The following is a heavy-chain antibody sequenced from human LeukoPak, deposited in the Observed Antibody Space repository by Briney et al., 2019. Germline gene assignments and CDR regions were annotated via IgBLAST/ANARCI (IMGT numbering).Heavy chain of an antibody. Sequence: AAVKVSCKASGYTFTSYYMHWVRQAPGQGVEGMGIINPSGGTTNYAQNIHSRVTMTTRTPKSTVYMELSSPRSDDTAVYYCTSAATLHIGFDPWGQGALVTVSS. J-gene: IGHJ5*02. D-gene: IGHD1-26*01. CDR3: TSAATLHIGFDP. CDR2: INPSGGTT. V-gene: IGHV1-46*01. CDR1: GYTFTSYY.